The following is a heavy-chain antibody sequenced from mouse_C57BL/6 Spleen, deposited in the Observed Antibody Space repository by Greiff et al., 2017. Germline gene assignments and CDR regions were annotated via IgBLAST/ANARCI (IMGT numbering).Heavy chain of an antibody. CDR2: INPYNGGT. CDR3: ARGTTVKDFDY. V-gene: IGHV1-19*01. J-gene: IGHJ2*01. Sequence: VKPGASVKMSCKASGYTFTDYYMNWVKQSHGKSLEWIGVINPYNGGTSYNQKFKGKATLTVDKSSSTAYMELNSLTSEDSAVYYCARGTTVKDFDYWGQGTTLTVSS. D-gene: IGHD1-1*01. CDR1: GYTFTDYY.